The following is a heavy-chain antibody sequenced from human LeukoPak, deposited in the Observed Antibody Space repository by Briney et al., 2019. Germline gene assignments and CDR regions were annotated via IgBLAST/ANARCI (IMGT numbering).Heavy chain of an antibody. D-gene: IGHD3-22*01. V-gene: IGHV4-59*01. CDR2: IYYSGST. J-gene: IGHJ3*02. CDR1: GGSISSYY. Sequence: PSETLSLTCTVSGGSISSYYWSWIRQPPGKGPEWIGYIYYSGSTNYNPSLKSRVTISVDTSKNQFSLKLSSVTAADTAVYYCARDYYDSSGDAFDIWGQGTMVTVSS. CDR3: ARDYYDSSGDAFDI.